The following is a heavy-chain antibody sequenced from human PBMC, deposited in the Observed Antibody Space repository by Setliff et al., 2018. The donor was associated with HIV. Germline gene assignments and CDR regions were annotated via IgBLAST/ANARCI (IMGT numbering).Heavy chain of an antibody. V-gene: IGHV4-59*01. CDR2: IYYSGST. D-gene: IGHD3-10*01. CDR3: ARDGPLEGSYRYYYYYMDV. CDR1: GGSINSYY. J-gene: IGHJ6*03. Sequence: SETLSLTCTVSGGSINSYYWSWIRQPPGKGLEWIGYIYYSGSTNYNPSLKSRVTISVDTSKNQFSLKLSSVTAADTAVYYCARDGPLEGSYRYYYYYMDVWGRGTTVTVSS.